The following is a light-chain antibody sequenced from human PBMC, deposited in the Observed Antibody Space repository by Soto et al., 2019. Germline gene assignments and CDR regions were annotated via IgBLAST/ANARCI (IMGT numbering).Light chain of an antibody. Sequence: DIQMTQSPSSLSASVGDRVTITCRASQGIRNDIGWYQQKPGKAPKRLIYAASSLQSGVPSRFSGSGSGTEFTLTISSLQPEDFATYYCLQHNSYPLTFGQGTRLEI. J-gene: IGKJ5*01. V-gene: IGKV1-17*01. CDR1: QGIRND. CDR2: AAS. CDR3: LQHNSYPLT.